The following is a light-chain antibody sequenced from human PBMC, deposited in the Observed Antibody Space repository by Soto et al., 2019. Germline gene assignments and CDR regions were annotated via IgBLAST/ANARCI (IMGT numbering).Light chain of an antibody. J-gene: IGLJ2*01. CDR1: YSNIGAGYD. CDR2: INN. Sequence: QSVLTQPPSVSGAPGQRVTISCTGSYSNIGAGYDVHWYQQLPGTAPKLLIYINNNRPSGVPDRFSGSKSGTSASLAITGLQAEDEADYYCQSYDSSLRVIFGGGTKLTVL. V-gene: IGLV1-40*01. CDR3: QSYDSSLRVI.